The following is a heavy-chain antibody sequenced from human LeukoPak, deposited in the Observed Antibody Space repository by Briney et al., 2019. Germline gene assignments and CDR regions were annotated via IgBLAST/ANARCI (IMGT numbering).Heavy chain of an antibody. J-gene: IGHJ4*02. CDR1: GFTFSSYA. D-gene: IGHD6-13*01. CDR3: ASPIAAAGYN. CDR2: ISGSGGST. V-gene: IGHV3-23*01. Sequence: PGGSLRLSCAASGFTFSSYAMSWVRQAPGKGLEWVSAISGSGGSTYYADSVKGRFTISRDNAKNSLYLQMNSLRAEDTAVYYCASPIAAAGYNWGQGTLVTVSS.